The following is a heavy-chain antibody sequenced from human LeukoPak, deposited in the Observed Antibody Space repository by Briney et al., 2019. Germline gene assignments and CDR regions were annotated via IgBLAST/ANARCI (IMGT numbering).Heavy chain of an antibody. D-gene: IGHD6-13*01. CDR3: AKDRGVAAAGLIDY. J-gene: IGHJ4*02. V-gene: IGHV3-23*01. CDR2: ISASGGST. Sequence: PGGSLRLSCAASGFTFSSYAMNWVRQAPGKGLEWVSAISASGGSTYYADSVKGRFTISRDNSKNTLYLQMNSLRAEDTAVYYCAKDRGVAAAGLIDYWGQGTLVTVSS. CDR1: GFTFSSYA.